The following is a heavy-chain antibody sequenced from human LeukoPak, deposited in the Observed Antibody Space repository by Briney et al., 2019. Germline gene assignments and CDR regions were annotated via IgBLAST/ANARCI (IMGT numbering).Heavy chain of an antibody. CDR1: GGPFSGYY. Sequence: SETLSLTCAVYGGPFSGYYWSWIRQPPGKGLEWIGEINHSGSTNYNPSLKSRVTISVDTSKNQFSLKLSSVTAADTAVYYCARGRTYCGGDCYPAAGLDYWGQGTLVTVSS. CDR2: INHSGST. J-gene: IGHJ4*02. V-gene: IGHV4-34*01. D-gene: IGHD2-21*02. CDR3: ARGRTYCGGDCYPAAGLDY.